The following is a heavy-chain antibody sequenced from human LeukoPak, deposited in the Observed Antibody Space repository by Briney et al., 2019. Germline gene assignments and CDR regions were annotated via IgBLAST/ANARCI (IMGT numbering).Heavy chain of an antibody. CDR2: ISSSGSTI. CDR1: GFTFSDYY. CDR3: ARLHRGEPYYYYYYGMDV. D-gene: IGHD1-14*01. Sequence: ESGGGLVEPGGSLRLSCAASGFTFSDYYMSWIRQAPGKGLEWVSYISSSGSTIYYADSVKGRFTISRDNAKNSLYLQMNSLRAEDTAVYYCARLHRGEPYYYYYYGMDVWGQGTTVTVSS. J-gene: IGHJ6*02. V-gene: IGHV3-11*01.